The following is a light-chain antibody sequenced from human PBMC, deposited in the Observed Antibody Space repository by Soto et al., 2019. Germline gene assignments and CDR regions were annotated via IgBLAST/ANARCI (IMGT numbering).Light chain of an antibody. J-gene: IGKJ2*01. V-gene: IGKV1-5*03. Sequence: IQMTHSPSTLSASVVDRVTITCRASQSISSWLAWYQQKPGKAPKLLIYKASSLESGVPSRFSGSGSGTEFTLTISSLQPDDFATYYCQQYNSYPYTFGQGTKLEIK. CDR3: QQYNSYPYT. CDR2: KAS. CDR1: QSISSW.